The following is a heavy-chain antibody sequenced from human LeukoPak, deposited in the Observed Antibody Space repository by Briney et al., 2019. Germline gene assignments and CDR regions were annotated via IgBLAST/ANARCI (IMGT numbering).Heavy chain of an antibody. V-gene: IGHV3-23*01. J-gene: IGHJ4*02. CDR1: GFTFSNYA. CDR3: AKAGSIRFDY. CDR2: ISGSSGNT. Sequence: GGSLRLSCAASGFTFSNYAMSWVRQAPGKGLEWVSGISGSSGNTYYADSMKGRFIISRDNSKNTLYLRMNSLRAEDTAVYYCAKAGSIRFDYWGQGILVTVSS. D-gene: IGHD1-26*01.